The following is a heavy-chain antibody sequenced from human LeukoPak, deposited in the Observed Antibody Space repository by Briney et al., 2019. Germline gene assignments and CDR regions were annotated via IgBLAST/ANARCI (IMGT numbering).Heavy chain of an antibody. J-gene: IGHJ4*02. Sequence: GGSLRLSCAASGFTFSSYGMHWVRQAPGKGLEGVAFIRYDGSNKYYADSVKGRFTISRDNSKNTLYLQMNSLRAEDTAVYYCAKVVCCCTSCLIDYWGQGTLVTVSS. D-gene: IGHD2-2*01. V-gene: IGHV3-30*02. CDR2: IRYDGSNK. CDR3: AKVVCCCTSCLIDY. CDR1: GFTFSSYG.